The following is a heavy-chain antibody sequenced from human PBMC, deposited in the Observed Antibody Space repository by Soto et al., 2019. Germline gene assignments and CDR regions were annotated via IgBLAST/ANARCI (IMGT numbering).Heavy chain of an antibody. CDR3: ARIHDYGDYDH. CDR1: GFTVSSNY. V-gene: IGHV3-53*02. D-gene: IGHD4-17*01. J-gene: IGHJ5*02. CDR2: IYSGGST. Sequence: EVQLVETGGGLIQPGGSLRLSCAASGFTVSSNYMSWVRQAPGKGLEWVSVIYSGGSTYYTDSVKGRFTISRDNSKNTLYLQMNSLRAEDTAVYYCARIHDYGDYDHWGQGTLVTVSS.